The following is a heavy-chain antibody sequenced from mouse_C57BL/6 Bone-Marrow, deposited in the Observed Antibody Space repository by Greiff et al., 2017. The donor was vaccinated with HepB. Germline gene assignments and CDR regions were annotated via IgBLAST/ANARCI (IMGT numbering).Heavy chain of an antibody. D-gene: IGHD2-2*01. V-gene: IGHV1-64*01. CDR1: GYTFTSYW. CDR2: IHPNSGST. CDR3: AREGWLRRGGTGDY. J-gene: IGHJ2*01. Sequence: QVQLQQPGAELVKPGASVKLSCKASGYTFTSYWMHWVKQRPGQGLEWIGMIHPNSGSTNYNEKFKSKATLTVDKSSSTAYMQLSSLTSEDSAVYYCAREGWLRRGGTGDYWGQGTTLTVSS.